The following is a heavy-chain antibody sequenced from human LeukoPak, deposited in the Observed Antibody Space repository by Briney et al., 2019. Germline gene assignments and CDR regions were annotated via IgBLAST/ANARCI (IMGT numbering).Heavy chain of an antibody. J-gene: IGHJ4*02. CDR1: GFTFSSYE. D-gene: IGHD6-13*01. CDR3: VRFGSRWFLDY. CDR2: ISSSSAI. V-gene: IGHV3-48*03. Sequence: GGSLRLSCAASGFTFSSYEMNWVRQAPGKGLEWVSYISSSSAIYYADSVKGRFTISRDNAKNSLYLQMNSLRAEDTAVYYCVRFGSRWFLDYWGQGTLIAVSS.